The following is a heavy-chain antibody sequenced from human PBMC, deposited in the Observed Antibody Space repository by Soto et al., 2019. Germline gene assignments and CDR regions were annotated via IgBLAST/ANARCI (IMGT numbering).Heavy chain of an antibody. CDR2: INAGNGNT. J-gene: IGHJ6*02. D-gene: IGHD2-2*01. Sequence: QVQLVQSGAEVKKPGASVKVSCKASGYTFTSYAMHWVRQAPGQRLEWMGWINAGNGNTKYSQKFQGRVTITRDTSASTAYMELSSLRSEDTAVYYCARSIVVVPAAPNYGMDVWGHGTTVTVSS. CDR1: GYTFTSYA. V-gene: IGHV1-3*01. CDR3: ARSIVVVPAAPNYGMDV.